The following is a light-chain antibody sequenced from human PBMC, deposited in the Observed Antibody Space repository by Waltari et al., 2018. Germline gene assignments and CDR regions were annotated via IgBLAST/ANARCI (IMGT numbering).Light chain of an antibody. J-gene: IGLJ3*02. CDR1: SSDVGRYDY. Sequence: QSALTQPASVSGSPGQSITISCTGTSSDVGRYDYVSWYQQHPGKAPKLMIYDVSSRPAGVSNRFAGSKSVNTASLTIAGLQAEDEADYYCNSYASGSNGVFGGGTRLTVL. CDR3: NSYASGSNGV. V-gene: IGLV2-14*03. CDR2: DVS.